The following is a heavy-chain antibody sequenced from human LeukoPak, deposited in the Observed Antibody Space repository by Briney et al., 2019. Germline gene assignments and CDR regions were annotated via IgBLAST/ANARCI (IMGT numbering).Heavy chain of an antibody. D-gene: IGHD4-17*01. Sequence: SVKVSCKASGGTFSSYAISWVRQAPGQGLEWMGGIIPIFGTANYAQKFQGRVTITADKSTSTAYMELSSLRSEDTAVYYCASPGETTVTTSFDYWGQGTLVTVSS. J-gene: IGHJ4*02. V-gene: IGHV1-69*06. CDR1: GGTFSSYA. CDR3: ASPGETTVTTSFDY. CDR2: IIPIFGTA.